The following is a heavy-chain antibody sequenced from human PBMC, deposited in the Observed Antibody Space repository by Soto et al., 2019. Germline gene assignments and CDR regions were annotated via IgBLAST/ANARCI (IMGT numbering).Heavy chain of an antibody. D-gene: IGHD2-15*01. V-gene: IGHV4-59*11. Sequence: SESMSLASIVSGVSIGSHFWGWVRPAPGKGPELVGYIYHTVNTKYNPALKSRVTISMDTSKNQLSLQLSSVTAADTAVYYCARLQYTVVTALDIWGQGTMVTVSS. CDR1: GVSIGSHF. CDR2: IYHTVNT. J-gene: IGHJ3*02. CDR3: ARLQYTVVTALDI.